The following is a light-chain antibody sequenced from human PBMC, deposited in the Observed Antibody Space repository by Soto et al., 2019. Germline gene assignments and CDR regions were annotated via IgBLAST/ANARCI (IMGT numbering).Light chain of an antibody. V-gene: IGKV3-15*01. CDR1: QSVSSN. J-gene: IGKJ2*01. CDR2: GAS. CDR3: HQYNNWPPYT. Sequence: EKVMTQSPATLSVSPGERATLSCRASQSVSSNLAWDQQKPGQAPRLLIYGASTRATGIPTRFSGSGSGTEFTLTISSLQSEDFAVYYCHQYNNWPPYTFGQGTKLEIK.